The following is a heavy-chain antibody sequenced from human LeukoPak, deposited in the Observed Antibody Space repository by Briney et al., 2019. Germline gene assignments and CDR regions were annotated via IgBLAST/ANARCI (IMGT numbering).Heavy chain of an antibody. D-gene: IGHD3-3*01. Sequence: PSQTLSLTCAVSGGSISSGGYSWSWIRQPPGKGLEWIGYIYHSGSTYYNPSLKSRVTISVDRSKNQFSLKLSSVTAADTAVYYCARDKEGLLDPDAFDIWGQGTMVTVSS. J-gene: IGHJ3*02. CDR1: GGSISSGGYS. CDR3: ARDKEGLLDPDAFDI. V-gene: IGHV4-30-2*01. CDR2: IYHSGST.